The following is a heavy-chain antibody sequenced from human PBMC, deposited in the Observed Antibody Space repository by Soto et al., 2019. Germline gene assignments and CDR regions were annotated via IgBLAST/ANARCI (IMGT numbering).Heavy chain of an antibody. J-gene: IGHJ4*02. CDR2: ISGSGGST. Sequence: EVQLLESGGGLVQPGGSLRLSCAASGFTFSSYAMSWVRQAPGKGLEWVSAISGSGGSTYYADSVKGRFTISRDNSKNRLYLQINLLRAGDTAVYYCAKDWTGYYGYWGQGTLVTVSS. CDR3: AKDWTGYYGY. CDR1: GFTFSSYA. V-gene: IGHV3-23*01. D-gene: IGHD3-9*01.